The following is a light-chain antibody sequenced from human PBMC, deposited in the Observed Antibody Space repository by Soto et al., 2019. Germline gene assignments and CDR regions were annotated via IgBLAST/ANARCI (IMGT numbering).Light chain of an antibody. V-gene: IGKV3-15*01. Sequence: VMTQSPATLSVSPGERVTLSCRASQSVATNLAWYQQRPGQAPRLLIYGASKRAIGLPARFSGSGSGTEFTLTISSLQSEDFAVYYCQQYNKWPPITFGQGTRLEI. CDR1: QSVATN. J-gene: IGKJ5*01. CDR3: QQYNKWPPIT. CDR2: GAS.